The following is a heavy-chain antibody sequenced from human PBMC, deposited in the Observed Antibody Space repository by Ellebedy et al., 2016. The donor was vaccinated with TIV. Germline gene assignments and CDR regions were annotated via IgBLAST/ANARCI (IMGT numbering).Heavy chain of an antibody. CDR3: ARGLDGGNVDY. D-gene: IGHD4-23*01. Sequence: SETLSLXXAVYGGSFSGYYWSWIRQPPGKGLEWIGEINHSGSTNYNPSLKSRVTISVDTSKNQFSLKLSSVTAADTAVYYCARGLDGGNVDYWGQGTLVTVSS. CDR1: GGSFSGYY. CDR2: INHSGST. J-gene: IGHJ4*02. V-gene: IGHV4-34*01.